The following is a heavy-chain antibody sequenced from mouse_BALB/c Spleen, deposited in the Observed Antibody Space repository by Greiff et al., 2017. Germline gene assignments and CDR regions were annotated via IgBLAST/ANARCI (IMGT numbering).Heavy chain of an antibody. Sequence: VQLQQSGPELVKPGASVKISCKASGYAFSSSWMNWVKQRPGQGLEWIGRIYPGDGDTNYNGKFKGKATLTADKSSSTAYMQLSSLTSVDSAVYFCARWGPYAMDYWGQGTSVTVSS. CDR3: ARWGPYAMDY. CDR2: IYPGDGDT. CDR1: GYAFSSSW. V-gene: IGHV1-82*01. J-gene: IGHJ4*01.